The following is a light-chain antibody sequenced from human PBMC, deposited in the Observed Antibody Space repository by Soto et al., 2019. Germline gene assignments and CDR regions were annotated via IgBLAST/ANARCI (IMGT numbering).Light chain of an antibody. V-gene: IGLV1-51*01. CDR1: SSNIGVKS. CDR2: DNS. Sequence: QSVLTQPPSVSAAPGQKVTISCSGSSSNIGVKSVSWYQQLPRTAPKLLIYDNSERPSGIPDRFSASKSGTSATLGITGLQTGDEADYCCGTWDDSLSAVVFGGGTKLTVL. CDR3: GTWDDSLSAVV. J-gene: IGLJ2*01.